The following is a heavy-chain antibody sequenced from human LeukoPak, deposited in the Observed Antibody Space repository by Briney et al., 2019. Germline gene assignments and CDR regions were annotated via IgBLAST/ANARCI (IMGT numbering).Heavy chain of an antibody. Sequence: GGSLRLSCAASGFTFSNYDMHWVRQAPGKGLEWVAAISATDRRTYYADSVKGRFTISRDNWSMLYLQMNSLRAEDTAVYYCAKDLAYSFDSWGQGTLVTVSS. J-gene: IGHJ4*02. CDR2: ISATDRRT. CDR1: GFTFSNYD. CDR3: AKDLAYSFDS. V-gene: IGHV3-23*01.